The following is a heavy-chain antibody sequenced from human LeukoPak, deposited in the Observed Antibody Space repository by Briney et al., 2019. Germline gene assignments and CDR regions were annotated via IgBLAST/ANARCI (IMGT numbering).Heavy chain of an antibody. D-gene: IGHD2-15*01. CDR2: ISGSGGST. J-gene: IGHJ4*02. CDR1: GFTFSSYA. CDR3: AKPTGYCSGGSCYFDY. V-gene: IGHV3-23*01. Sequence: GGSLRLSCAASGFTFSSYAMSWVRQAPGKGLEWVSAISGSGGSTYYADSVKGRFTISRANSKNTLYLQMNSLRAEDTAVYYCAKPTGYCSGGSCYFDYWGQGTLVTVSS.